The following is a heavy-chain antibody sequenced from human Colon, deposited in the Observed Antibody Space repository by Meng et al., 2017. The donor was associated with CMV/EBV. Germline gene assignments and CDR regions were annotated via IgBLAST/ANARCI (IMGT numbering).Heavy chain of an antibody. CDR1: GGTFSNYA. D-gene: IGHD3-10*01. J-gene: IGHJ4*02. CDR2: IIPYLSIA. Sequence: VSCKAPGGTFSNYAITWVRQAPGQGLEWMGGIIPYLSIANYTQKFQGRVTISADKFTSTAYMELSSLRSEDTAVYYCARDGWGSLDSWGQGTLVTVSS. CDR3: ARDGWGSLDS. V-gene: IGHV1-69*10.